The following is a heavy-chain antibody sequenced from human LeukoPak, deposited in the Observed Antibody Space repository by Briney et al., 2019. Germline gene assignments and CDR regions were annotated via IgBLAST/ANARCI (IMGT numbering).Heavy chain of an antibody. Sequence: GGSVRLCCAASGFTFSSYSMNWVRQAPGKGLEWVSYISSSSSTIYYADSVMGRFTISRDNAKNSLYLQMNSLRAEDTAVYYCARVASIAARPLDYWGQGTLVTVSS. J-gene: IGHJ4*02. CDR3: ARVASIAARPLDY. CDR2: ISSSSSTI. CDR1: GFTFSSYS. D-gene: IGHD6-6*01. V-gene: IGHV3-48*01.